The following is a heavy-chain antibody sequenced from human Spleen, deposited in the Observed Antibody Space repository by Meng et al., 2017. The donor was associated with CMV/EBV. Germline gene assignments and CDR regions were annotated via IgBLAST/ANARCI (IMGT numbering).Heavy chain of an antibody. CDR3: ASTPITARPYQFDY. Sequence: ASVKVSCKASGSIFSDQYIHWVRQARGQGLEWMGWINANNGATHYAQSFQDRLTVTRDTSISTAYMDLKKLRSDDTAAYYCASTPITARPYQFDYWGQGTLVTVS. D-gene: IGHD6-6*01. V-gene: IGHV1-2*02. CDR2: INANNGAT. CDR1: GSIFSDQY. J-gene: IGHJ4*02.